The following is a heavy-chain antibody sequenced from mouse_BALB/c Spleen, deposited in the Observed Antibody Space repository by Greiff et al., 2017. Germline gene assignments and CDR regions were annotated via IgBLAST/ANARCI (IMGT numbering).Heavy chain of an antibody. CDR1: GYSFTGYY. CDR3: ARHLITTVIATDYFDY. CDR2: INPYNGAT. Sequence: EVQLQQSGPELVKPGASVKISCKASGYSFTGYYMHWVKQSHVKSLEWIGRINPYNGATSYNQNFKDKASLTVDKSSSTAYMELHSLTSEDSAVYYCARHLITTVIATDYFDYWGEGTTLTVSS. V-gene: IGHV1-31*01. J-gene: IGHJ2*01. D-gene: IGHD1-1*01.